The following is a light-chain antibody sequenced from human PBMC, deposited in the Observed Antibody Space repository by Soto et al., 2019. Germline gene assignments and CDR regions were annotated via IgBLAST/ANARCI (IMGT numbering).Light chain of an antibody. J-gene: IGLJ1*01. V-gene: IGLV1-40*01. CDR2: NNN. CDR1: SSNIGAPYD. Sequence: QSVLTQPPSVSGAPGRKVTISCTGSSSNIGAPYDVHWYQQHPGTAPKLLIYNNNIRPSGVPDRFSGSKSGTSASLAITGLQTEDEADYYCQSYDNSLTGSNVFGTGTKVTVL. CDR3: QSYDNSLTGSNV.